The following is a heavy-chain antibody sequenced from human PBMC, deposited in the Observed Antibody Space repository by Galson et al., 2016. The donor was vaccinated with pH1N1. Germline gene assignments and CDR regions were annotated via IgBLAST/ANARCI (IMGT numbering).Heavy chain of an antibody. Sequence: SLRLSCAVSGITFGDYNMHWFRQAPGKGLEWVGFIRSKVFGGTTENAASVKGRFSISRDDSRSIAYLQMKSLKTEDTAVYFCTRERGGWSSRFDYWGQGTLFIVSS. V-gene: IGHV3-49*03. J-gene: IGHJ4*02. CDR1: GITFGDYN. D-gene: IGHD2-8*02. CDR2: IRSKVFGGTT. CDR3: TRERGGWSSRFDY.